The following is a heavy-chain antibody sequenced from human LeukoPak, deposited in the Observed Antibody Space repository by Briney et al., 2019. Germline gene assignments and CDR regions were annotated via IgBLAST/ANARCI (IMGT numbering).Heavy chain of an antibody. CDR1: GGSISSSSYY. J-gene: IGHJ4*02. V-gene: IGHV4-39*07. Sequence: KPSETLSLTCTVSGGSISSSSYYWGWIRQPSGKGLEWIGSIYYNGSTYYNPSLKSRVTISVDTSKNQFSLKLSSVTAADTAVYYCAREATVELKAHDYWGQGTLVTVSS. CDR2: IYYNGST. CDR3: AREATVELKAHDY. D-gene: IGHD1-7*01.